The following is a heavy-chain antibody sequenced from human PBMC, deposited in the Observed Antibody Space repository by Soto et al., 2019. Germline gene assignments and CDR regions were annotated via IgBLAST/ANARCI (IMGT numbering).Heavy chain of an antibody. V-gene: IGHV4-39*01. D-gene: IGHD5-12*01. CDR2: IYYSGST. Sequence: QLQLQESGPGLVKPSETLSLTCTVSGGSISSSSYYWGWIRQPPGKGLEWIGSIYYSGSTYYNPSLKSRVTISVDTSKNQFSLKLSSVTAADTAVYYCARLSGRGMGRDGYNWDWGQGTLVTVSS. CDR1: GGSISSSSYY. J-gene: IGHJ4*02. CDR3: ARLSGRGMGRDGYNWD.